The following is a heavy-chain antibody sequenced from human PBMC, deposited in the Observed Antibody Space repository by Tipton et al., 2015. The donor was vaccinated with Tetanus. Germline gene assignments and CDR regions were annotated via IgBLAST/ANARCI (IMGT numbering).Heavy chain of an antibody. CDR1: GGSITTFY. V-gene: IGHV4-59*01. CDR3: ARGEEIAEYYFDY. J-gene: IGHJ4*02. CDR2: IYYSGNRGST. D-gene: IGHD6-13*01. Sequence: GLVKPSETLSLTCTISGGSITTFYWSWIRQPPGKGLEWIGYIYYSGNRGSTNYSPSLKSRVTISVDTAKNQISLKLTSVTAADTAVYYCARGEEIAEYYFDYWGQGTLVTVSS.